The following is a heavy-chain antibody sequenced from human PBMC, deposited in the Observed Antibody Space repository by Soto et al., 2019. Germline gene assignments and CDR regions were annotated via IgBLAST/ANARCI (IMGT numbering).Heavy chain of an antibody. V-gene: IGHV1-46*01. Sequence: QVQLVQSGAEVKKPGASVKVSCKASGYTFTSYYMHWVRQAPGQGLEWMGIINPSGGSTSYAQKFQGRVTMTRDTSKSTVYMELSSLRSEDTAVYYCAREGEGYCSGGSCYQFDYWGQGTLVTFSS. D-gene: IGHD2-15*01. CDR3: AREGEGYCSGGSCYQFDY. CDR2: INPSGGST. CDR1: GYTFTSYY. J-gene: IGHJ4*02.